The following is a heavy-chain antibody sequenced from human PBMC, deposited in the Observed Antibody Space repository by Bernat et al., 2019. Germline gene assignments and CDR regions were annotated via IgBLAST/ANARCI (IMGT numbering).Heavy chain of an antibody. CDR3: ARDFLRERWLHRLDY. D-gene: IGHD5-24*01. J-gene: IGHJ4*02. CDR1: GFTFSSYA. V-gene: IGHV3-30-3*01. Sequence: QVQLVESGGGVVQPGRSLRLSCAASGFTFSSYAMHWVRQAPGKGLEWVAVISYDGSNKYYAASVNGRFTISRDNSKTTLYLQMNSLRAEDTAVYYCARDFLRERWLHRLDYWGQGTLVTVSS. CDR2: ISYDGSNK.